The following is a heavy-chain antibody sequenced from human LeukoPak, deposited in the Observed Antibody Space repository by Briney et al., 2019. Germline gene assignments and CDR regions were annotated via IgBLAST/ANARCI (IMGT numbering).Heavy chain of an antibody. D-gene: IGHD6-19*01. Sequence: GASVKVSCKASGYTFTSYYMHWVRQAPGQGLEWMGIINPSGGSTSYAQKFQGRVTMTRDTSTSTVYMELSSLRSEDTAVYYCARGPPVAVAGMGRDYFDYWGQGTLVTVSS. V-gene: IGHV1-46*01. J-gene: IGHJ4*02. CDR2: INPSGGST. CDR3: ARGPPVAVAGMGRDYFDY. CDR1: GYTFTSYY.